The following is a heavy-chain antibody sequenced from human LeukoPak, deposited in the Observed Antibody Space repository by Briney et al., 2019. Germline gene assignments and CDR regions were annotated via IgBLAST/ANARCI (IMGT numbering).Heavy chain of an antibody. V-gene: IGHV3-11*04. CDR1: GFTFRDYY. J-gene: IGHJ4*02. CDR2: ISSSGSTI. CDR3: AREGIVGATYYFDY. D-gene: IGHD1-26*01. Sequence: GGSLRLSCAASGFTFRDYYMIWIRQAPGKGLEWVSYISSSGSTIYYADSVKGRFTISRDNAKNSLYLQMNSLRAEDTAVYYCAREGIVGATYYFDYWGQGTLVTVSS.